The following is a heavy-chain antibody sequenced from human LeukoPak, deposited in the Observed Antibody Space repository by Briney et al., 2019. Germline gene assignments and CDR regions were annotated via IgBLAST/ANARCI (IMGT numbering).Heavy chain of an antibody. J-gene: IGHJ4*02. D-gene: IGHD3-22*01. CDR3: ARDPLNYYDSSGYEDY. CDR2: ISDTGNT. Sequence: PGGSLRLSCAVSGFTFSSHGMHWVRQAPGKGLEWVSAISDTGNTYHADSVKGRFTISRDSSKNTLYLQMNSLRAEDTAVYYCARDPLNYYDSSGYEDYWGQGTLVTVSS. V-gene: IGHV3-66*01. CDR1: GFTFSSHG.